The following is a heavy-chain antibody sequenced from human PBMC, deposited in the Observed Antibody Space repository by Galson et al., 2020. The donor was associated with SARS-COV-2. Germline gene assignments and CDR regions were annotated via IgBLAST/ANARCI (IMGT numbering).Heavy chain of an antibody. V-gene: IGHV4-39*07. CDR1: GDSISRDHYH. J-gene: IGHJ4*02. CDR3: ARDINSGRSGYFDY. CDR2: ISHSGTA. D-gene: IGHD1-26*01. Sequence: SETLSITCNVSGDSISRDHYHWGWIRQPPGKGLEWTGSISHSGTAYYNPSLTSRVTISVDTSKNQFSLRLNSVTAADTALYYCARDINSGRSGYFDYWGQGTLVTVSS.